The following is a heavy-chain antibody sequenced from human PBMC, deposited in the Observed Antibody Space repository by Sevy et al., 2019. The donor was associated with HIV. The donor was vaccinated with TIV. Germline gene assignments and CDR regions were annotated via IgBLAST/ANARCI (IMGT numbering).Heavy chain of an antibody. J-gene: IGHJ3*02. CDR2: ISYDGSNK. CDR3: AKPPGGYYDFWSGPDRFDAFDI. V-gene: IGHV3-30*18. D-gene: IGHD3-3*01. Sequence: GESLKISCAASGFTFSSYGMHWVRQAPGKGLEWVAVISYDGSNKYYADSVKGRFTISRDNSKNTRYLQMNSLRAEDKAVYYCAKPPGGYYDFWSGPDRFDAFDIWGQGTMVTVSS. CDR1: GFTFSSYG.